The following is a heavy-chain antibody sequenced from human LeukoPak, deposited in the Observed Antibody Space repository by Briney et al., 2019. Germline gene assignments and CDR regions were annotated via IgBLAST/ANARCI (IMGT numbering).Heavy chain of an antibody. CDR3: ATTYTSSWYNY. V-gene: IGHV3-23*01. D-gene: IGHD6-13*01. CDR1: GFTFSSYA. CDR2: VSGSGGYT. Sequence: GGSLRLSCAASGFTFSSYAMSWVRQAPGKGLEWVSSVSGSGGYTYYTGSVKGRFTISRDNSKNTLYLQMNSLRAEDTALYYCATTYTSSWYNYWGQGTPVTVSS. J-gene: IGHJ4*02.